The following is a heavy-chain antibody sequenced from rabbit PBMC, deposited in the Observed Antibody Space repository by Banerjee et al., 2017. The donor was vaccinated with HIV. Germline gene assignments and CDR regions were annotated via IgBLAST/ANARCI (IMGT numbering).Heavy chain of an antibody. CDR3: ARGRWYYGMDL. Sequence: QSLEESGGDLVKPGASLTLTCTASGFSFSSYYYICWVRQAPGKGLEWIAWIYAGSSDKTYYASWARGRFTISKTSTTVTLQMTSLTAADTATYFCARGRWYYGMDLWGPGTLVTVS. J-gene: IGHJ6*01. V-gene: IGHV1S40*01. CDR1: GFSFSSYYY. CDR2: IYAGSSDKT.